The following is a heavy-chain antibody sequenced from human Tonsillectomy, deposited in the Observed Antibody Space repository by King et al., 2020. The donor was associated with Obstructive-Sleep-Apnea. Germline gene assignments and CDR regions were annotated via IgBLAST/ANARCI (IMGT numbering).Heavy chain of an antibody. CDR1: GFTFDDYA. V-gene: IGHV3-9*01. CDR3: VKDRAGGVPDAFDI. J-gene: IGHJ3*02. Sequence: DVQLVESGGGLVQPGRSLRLSCAASGFTFDDYAMHWVRQAPGKGLEWVSGINWNSGNIAYADSVKGRFTISRDNAKNSLYLQMNSLRAEDTALYYCVKDRAGGVPDAFDIWGQGTMVTVSS. CDR2: INWNSGNI. D-gene: IGHD3-16*01.